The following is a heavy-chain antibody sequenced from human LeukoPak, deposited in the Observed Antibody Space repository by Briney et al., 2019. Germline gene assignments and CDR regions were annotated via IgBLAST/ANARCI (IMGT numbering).Heavy chain of an antibody. CDR2: LNPINGDT. D-gene: IGHD3-10*01. CDR3: ARHDGYGSGRWDWFDP. Sequence: GASVKVSCKASGYTFNENYIHWVRQAPGQGLEWMGSLNPINGDTKYAHPFNGRVTMTMDTSISTVYMELKTLTSDDTAVYYCARHDGYGSGRWDWFDPWGQGTLVTVSS. V-gene: IGHV1-2*07. J-gene: IGHJ5*02. CDR1: GYTFNENY.